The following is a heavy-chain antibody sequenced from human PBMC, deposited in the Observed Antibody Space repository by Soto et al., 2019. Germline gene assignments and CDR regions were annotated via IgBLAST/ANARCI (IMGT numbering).Heavy chain of an antibody. CDR3: ARDRVVGATTYLDY. D-gene: IGHD1-26*01. V-gene: IGHV4-61*01. CDR1: GGSVSSGSYY. CDR2: IYYSGST. J-gene: IGHJ4*02. Sequence: QVQLQESGPGLVKPSETLSLTCTVSGGSVSSGSYYWSWIRQPPGKGLEWIGYIYYSGSTNYNPSLKSRVTIAVDTSKNQFSLKLSSVTAADTAVYYCARDRVVGATTYLDYWGQGTLVTVSS.